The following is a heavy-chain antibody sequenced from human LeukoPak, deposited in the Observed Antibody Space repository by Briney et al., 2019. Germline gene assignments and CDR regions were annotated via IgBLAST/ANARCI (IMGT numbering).Heavy chain of an antibody. CDR1: GGSISSSSYY. Sequence: ASETLSLTCTVSGGSISSSSYYWGWIRQPPGKGLEWIGSIHYSGSTNYNPSLKSRVTISVDTSKNQFSLKLSSVTAADTAVYYCATGGVAARPIDYWGQGTLVTVSS. D-gene: IGHD6-6*01. CDR3: ATGGVAARPIDY. V-gene: IGHV4-39*07. J-gene: IGHJ4*02. CDR2: IHYSGST.